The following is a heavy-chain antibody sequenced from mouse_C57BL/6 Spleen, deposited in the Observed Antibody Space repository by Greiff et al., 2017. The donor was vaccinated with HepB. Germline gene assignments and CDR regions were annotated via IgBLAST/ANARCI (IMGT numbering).Heavy chain of an antibody. CDR3: ASLTGTGYFDV. D-gene: IGHD4-1*01. J-gene: IGHJ1*03. Sequence: LVKPGASVKISCKASGYAFSSYWMNWVKQRPGKGLEWIGQIYPGDGDTNYNGKFKGKATLTADKSSSTAYMQLSSLTSEDSAVYFCASLTGTGYFDVWGTGTTVTVSS. CDR2: IYPGDGDT. CDR1: GYAFSSYW. V-gene: IGHV1-80*01.